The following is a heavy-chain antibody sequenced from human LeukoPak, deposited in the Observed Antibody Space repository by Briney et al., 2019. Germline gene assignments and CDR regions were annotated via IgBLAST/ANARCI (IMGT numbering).Heavy chain of an antibody. J-gene: IGHJ3*02. CDR2: IIPIFGTA. V-gene: IGHV1-69*05. D-gene: IGHD3-10*01. CDR1: GGIFSSYA. CDR3: ARDSPITMVRGVKGAFDI. Sequence: ASVKVSCKASGGIFSSYAISWVRQAPGQGLEWMGGIIPIFGTANYAQKFQGRVTITTDESTSTAYMELSSLRSEDTAVYYCARDSPITMVRGVKGAFDIWGQGTMVTVSS.